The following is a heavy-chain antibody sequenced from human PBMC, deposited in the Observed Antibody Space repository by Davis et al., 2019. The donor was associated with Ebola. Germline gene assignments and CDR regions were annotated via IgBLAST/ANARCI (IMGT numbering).Heavy chain of an antibody. CDR2: IYWNDDK. D-gene: IGHD3-22*01. V-gene: IGHV2-5*01. J-gene: IGHJ4*02. CDR1: GFSLSTSGVG. Sequence: SGPTLVKPTETLTLTCTFSGFSLSTSGVGVGWIRQPPGKALEWLALIYWNDDKRYSPALKRRLTITTDAPKNQVVLTMANTGPVDTATYFCAHVPYFFDSSGSYPAAFDYWGQGTLVTVSS. CDR3: AHVPYFFDSSGSYPAAFDY.